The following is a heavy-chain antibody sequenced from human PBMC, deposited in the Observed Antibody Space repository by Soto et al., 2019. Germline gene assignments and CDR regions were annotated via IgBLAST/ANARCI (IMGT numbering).Heavy chain of an antibody. CDR3: NTGLGQLQAVFDF. CDR2: IKSKIDGETT. D-gene: IGHD2-2*01. J-gene: IGHJ4*02. Sequence: EVQLVESGGGFIKPGGSLKLSCAASGFTFENAWLSWVRQAPGKGLEWVGRIKSKIDGETTDYAAPVKGRFTISRDDSKNMLYLQMNSLKTEETAVYFCNTGLGQLQAVFDFWGQGAPVTVAS. CDR1: GFTFENAW. V-gene: IGHV3-15*01.